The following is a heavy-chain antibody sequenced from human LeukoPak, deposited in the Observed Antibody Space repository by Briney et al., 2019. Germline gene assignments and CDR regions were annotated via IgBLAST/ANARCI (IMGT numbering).Heavy chain of an antibody. CDR2: ITGSGSI. CDR3: VRDVIHSYFDI. V-gene: IGHV3-69-1*02. Sequence: PGGSLRLSCAASGFTFTSHSLDWVRQAPGKGLEWVSSITGSGSIQYADSVKGRFTISRDNAKDSLYLQMDGLRAEDTALYYCVRDVIHSYFDIWGQGVLVTVSS. J-gene: IGHJ4*02. CDR1: GFTFTSHS. D-gene: IGHD2-21*01.